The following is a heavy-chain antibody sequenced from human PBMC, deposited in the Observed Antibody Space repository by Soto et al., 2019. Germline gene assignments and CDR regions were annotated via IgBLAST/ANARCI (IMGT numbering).Heavy chain of an antibody. V-gene: IGHV4-38-2*02. CDR1: GYSISSGYY. D-gene: IGHD1-7*01. Sequence: SETLSLTCAVSGYSISSGYYWGRIRQPPGKGLEWIGSIYHSGSTYYNPPLKSRVTISVDTYKNQFSLKLSSVTAADTAVYYCAIDRWNYDDVGYYGRDVWGQGTTVTVSS. CDR3: AIDRWNYDDVGYYGRDV. J-gene: IGHJ6*02. CDR2: IYHSGST.